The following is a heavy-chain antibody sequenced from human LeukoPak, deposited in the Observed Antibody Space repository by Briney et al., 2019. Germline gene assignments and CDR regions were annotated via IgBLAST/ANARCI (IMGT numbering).Heavy chain of an antibody. CDR2: ISSNGSTI. J-gene: IGHJ4*02. CDR1: GFTFSRYQ. Sequence: PGGSLRPSCAASGFTFSRYQMNWVRQAPGRGLGWVSYISSNGSTIYYADSVTGRFTISRDNAKNSLYLQMDSLRAEDTAAYYCAMRGDYWGQGTLVTVSS. V-gene: IGHV3-48*03. CDR3: AMRGDY.